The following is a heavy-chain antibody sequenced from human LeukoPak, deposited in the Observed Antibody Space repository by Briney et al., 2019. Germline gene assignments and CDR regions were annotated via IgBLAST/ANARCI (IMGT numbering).Heavy chain of an antibody. CDR1: GFTVSSNY. CDR2: IYSGGST. V-gene: IGHV3-53*01. D-gene: IGHD2-2*01. J-gene: IGHJ6*04. CDR3: ASVVPAAKWYGMDV. Sequence: GGSLRLSCAASGFTVSSNYMSWVRQAPGKGLEWGSVIYSGGSTYYADSVNGRFTISRDNSKNTLYLQMNSLRAEDTAVYYCASVVPAAKWYGMDVWGKGTTVTVSS.